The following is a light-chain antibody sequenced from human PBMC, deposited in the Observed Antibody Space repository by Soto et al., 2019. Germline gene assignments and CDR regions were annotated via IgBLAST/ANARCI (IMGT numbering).Light chain of an antibody. J-gene: IGKJ1*01. V-gene: IGKV1-17*01. CDR1: QGIGND. CDR3: LHLDSYPRT. CDR2: GAS. Sequence: DIQMTQSPSSLSASVGDRVTITCRASQGIGNDLGWFQQKPGKAPKRLIYGASILQSGVPSRFSGSGSGTAFTLTISSLQPEDFATYYCLHLDSYPRTFVQGTKVEIK.